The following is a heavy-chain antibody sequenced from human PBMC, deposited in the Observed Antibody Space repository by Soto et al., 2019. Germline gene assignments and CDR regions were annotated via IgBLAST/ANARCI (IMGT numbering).Heavy chain of an antibody. J-gene: IGHJ3*02. D-gene: IGHD1-1*01. CDR1: GYTFTSYY. Sequence: QVQLVQSGAEVKKPGASVKVSCKASGYTFTSYYMHWVRQAPGQGLEWMGIINPSGGSTSYAQKFQGRVTMTRDTSTSTVYMELSSLRSEDTAVYYCARVSLLTTGTTGHAFDIWGQGTMVTVSS. CDR2: INPSGGST. CDR3: ARVSLLTTGTTGHAFDI. V-gene: IGHV1-46*01.